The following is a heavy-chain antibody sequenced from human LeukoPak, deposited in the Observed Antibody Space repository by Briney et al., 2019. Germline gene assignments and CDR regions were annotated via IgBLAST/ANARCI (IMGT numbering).Heavy chain of an antibody. CDR3: AKGSRGHCSGDSCYHTYNWFDP. Sequence: GGSLRLSCAASGFTFSSYAMSWVRQAPGKGLEWVSAISGSGGSTYYADSVKGRFTISRDNSKNTLYLQMNSLRAEDTAVYYCAKGSRGHCSGDSCYHTYNWFDPWGQGTLVTVSS. CDR2: ISGSGGST. V-gene: IGHV3-23*01. D-gene: IGHD2-15*01. J-gene: IGHJ5*02. CDR1: GFTFSSYA.